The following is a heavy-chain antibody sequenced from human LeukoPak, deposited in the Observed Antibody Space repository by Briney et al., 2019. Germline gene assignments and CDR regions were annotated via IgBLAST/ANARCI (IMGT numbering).Heavy chain of an antibody. Sequence: SVKVSCKASGGTFSSYAISWVRQAPGQGLEWMGGIIPIFGTANYAQKFQGRVTITADESTSTAYMELSSLRSEDTAVYYCASEGVVAPAAMSPLGYWGRGTLVTVSS. CDR2: IIPIFGTA. J-gene: IGHJ4*02. V-gene: IGHV1-69*13. CDR1: GGTFSSYA. CDR3: ASEGVVAPAAMSPLGY. D-gene: IGHD2-2*01.